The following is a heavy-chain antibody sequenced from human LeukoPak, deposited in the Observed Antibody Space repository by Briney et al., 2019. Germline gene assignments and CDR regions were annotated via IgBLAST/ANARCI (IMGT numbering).Heavy chain of an antibody. CDR2: IIPISGTA. Sequence: ASVKVSCKASGGTFSSYAISWVRQAPGQGLEWMGRIIPISGTANYAQKFQGRVTITTDESTSTAYMELSSLRSEDTAVYYCAGGIAVADYYYYYMDVWGKGTTVTVSS. J-gene: IGHJ6*03. CDR1: GGTFSSYA. D-gene: IGHD6-19*01. CDR3: AGGIAVADYYYYYMDV. V-gene: IGHV1-69*05.